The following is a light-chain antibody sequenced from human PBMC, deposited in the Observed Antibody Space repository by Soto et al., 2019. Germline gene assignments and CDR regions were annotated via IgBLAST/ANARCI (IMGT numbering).Light chain of an antibody. Sequence: DIQMTQSPSTLSACVGDRVTITCRASQSTSSWLAWYQQKPGKAPKVLIYDASSLESGVPSRFSGSGSGTEFTLTISSLQPDDFATYYCQQFNGYWVGQGTKVDIK. CDR2: DAS. CDR3: QQFNGYW. V-gene: IGKV1-5*01. CDR1: QSTSSW. J-gene: IGKJ1*01.